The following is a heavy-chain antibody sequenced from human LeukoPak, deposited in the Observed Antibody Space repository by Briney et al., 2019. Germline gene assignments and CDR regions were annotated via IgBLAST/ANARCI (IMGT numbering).Heavy chain of an antibody. CDR3: ARDPYCSSTSCSSYYYYCMDV. Sequence: GGSLRLSCAASGFTFSSYAMHWVRQAPGKGLEWVAVISYDGSNKYYADSVKGRFTISRDNSKNTLYLQMNSMRAEDTAVYYCARDPYCSSTSCSSYYYYCMDVWGQGTTVTVSS. CDR2: ISYDGSNK. D-gene: IGHD2-2*01. CDR1: GFTFSSYA. J-gene: IGHJ6*02. V-gene: IGHV3-30-3*01.